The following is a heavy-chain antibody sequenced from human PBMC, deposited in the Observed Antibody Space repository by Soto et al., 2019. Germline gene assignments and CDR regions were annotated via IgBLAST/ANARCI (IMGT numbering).Heavy chain of an antibody. D-gene: IGHD2-2*01. Sequence: GASVKVSCKVSGYTLTELSMHWARQAPGKGLEWMGGFDPEDGETIYAQKFQGRVTMTEDTSTDTAYMELSSLRSEDTAVYYCATAEPGYCSSTSCLGPFDPWGQGTLVTVSS. V-gene: IGHV1-24*01. CDR3: ATAEPGYCSSTSCLGPFDP. CDR1: GYTLTELS. J-gene: IGHJ5*02. CDR2: FDPEDGET.